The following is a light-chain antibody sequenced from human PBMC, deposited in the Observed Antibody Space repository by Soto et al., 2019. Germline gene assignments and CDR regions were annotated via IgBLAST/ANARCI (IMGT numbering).Light chain of an antibody. CDR2: DAS. Sequence: DIQVNQSPSTLPASVGDRVTITCRASQSISNWLAWYQQKPGKAPNLLIFDASSLESGVPSRFSGSGSGTEFTLTISSLQSGDFATYYCQQYNTYPWTFGQGTKVDI. V-gene: IGKV1-5*01. CDR3: QQYNTYPWT. J-gene: IGKJ1*01. CDR1: QSISNW.